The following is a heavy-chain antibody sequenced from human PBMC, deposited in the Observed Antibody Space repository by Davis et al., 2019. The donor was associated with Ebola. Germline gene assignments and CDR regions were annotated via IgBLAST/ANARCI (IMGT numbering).Heavy chain of an antibody. CDR1: GYTFTNYY. Sequence: ASVKVSCKASGYTFTNYYMHWVRQAPGQGLEWMGWISAYNGNTNYAQNLQDRVTMTTDTSTSTAYMELRSLRSDDTAVYFCARTSIVGTTTTASDIWGQGTKVTVSS. D-gene: IGHD1-26*01. CDR2: ISAYNGNT. CDR3: ARTSIVGTTTTASDI. V-gene: IGHV1-18*04. J-gene: IGHJ3*02.